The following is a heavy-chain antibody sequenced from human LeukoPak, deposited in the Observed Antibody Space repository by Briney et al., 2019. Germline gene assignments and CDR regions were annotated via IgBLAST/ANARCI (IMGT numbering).Heavy chain of an antibody. V-gene: IGHV3-30*02. CDR1: GFSFSSYG. CDR2: IRSDGSNK. CDR3: ARPVVPATGIPRGLGY. J-gene: IGHJ4*02. Sequence: GGSLRLSCAGSGFSFSSYGMHWVRQAPGKGLEWMAFIRSDGSNKYYADSVKGRFTISRDNSKNTLYLQMSSLRAEDTAVYYCARPVVPATGIPRGLGYWGQGTLITVSS. D-gene: IGHD2-2*01.